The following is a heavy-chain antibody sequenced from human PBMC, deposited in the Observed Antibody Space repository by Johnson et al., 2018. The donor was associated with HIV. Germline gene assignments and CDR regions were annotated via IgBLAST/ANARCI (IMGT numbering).Heavy chain of an antibody. J-gene: IGHJ3*02. CDR2: IHSGGST. CDR1: GFTVSRNY. Sequence: VQLVESGGGLIQPVGSLRLSCAVFGFTVSRNYMSWVRQAPGKGMEWVSVIHSGGSTYYADSVKGRFTISRDNAKNSLYLQMNSLRAEDTAVYYCARPDSSSARAHDAFDIWGQGTVVTVSS. D-gene: IGHD6-6*01. CDR3: ARPDSSSARAHDAFDI. V-gene: IGHV3-53*01.